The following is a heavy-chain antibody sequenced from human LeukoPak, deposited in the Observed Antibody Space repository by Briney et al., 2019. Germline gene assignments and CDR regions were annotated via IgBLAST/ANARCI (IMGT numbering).Heavy chain of an antibody. CDR1: GFTFSSYA. CDR3: AKEQYPGYFDF. Sequence: GGSLRLSCAASGFTFSSYAMSWVRQAPGKGLEWVSTISGSDTSAYYADSVKGRFTISRDDSKNTLYLQMNNVRTEDTATYFCAKEQYPGYFDFWGQGTLVTVSA. CDR2: ISGSDTSA. V-gene: IGHV3-23*01. D-gene: IGHD1-14*01. J-gene: IGHJ4*02.